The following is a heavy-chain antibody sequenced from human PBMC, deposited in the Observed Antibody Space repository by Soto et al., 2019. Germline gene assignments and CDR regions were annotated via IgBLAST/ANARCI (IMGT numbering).Heavy chain of an antibody. V-gene: IGHV3-30*18. CDR2: ISYDGVNK. CDR3: EKSVYNWNDGFFDY. CDR1: GFTFSTYG. D-gene: IGHD1-1*01. J-gene: IGHJ4*02. Sequence: VGSLRLSCVVSGFTFSTYGMHWVRQAPGKGLEWVAVISYDGVNKYYADSVKGRFTISRDNSKNTLYLQMNSLRAEDTAVYYCEKSVYNWNDGFFDYWGQGTLVTVSS.